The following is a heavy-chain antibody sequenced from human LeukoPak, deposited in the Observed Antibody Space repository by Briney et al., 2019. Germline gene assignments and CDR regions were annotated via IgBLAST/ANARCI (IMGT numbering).Heavy chain of an antibody. CDR1: GYSISSGYF. Sequence: PSETLSLTCVVSGYSISSGYFWGWIRQPPGKGLEWIGIMHHSGTAFYSPSLKSRVTISIDTSKNQFSLKLSSVTAADTAVYFCARLNYYDSTGRYYAFDYWGQGTLVTVSS. J-gene: IGHJ4*02. V-gene: IGHV4-38-2*01. D-gene: IGHD3-22*01. CDR3: ARLNYYDSTGRYYAFDY. CDR2: MHHSGTA.